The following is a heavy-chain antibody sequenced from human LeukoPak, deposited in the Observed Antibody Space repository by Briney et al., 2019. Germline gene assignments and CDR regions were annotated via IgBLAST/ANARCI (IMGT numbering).Heavy chain of an antibody. V-gene: IGHV4-59*08. CDR3: ARHPYYYYYMDV. Sequence: SETLSLTCTVSGGSISSYYWSWIRQPPGKGLEWIGYIYYTGSTNYNPSLKSRVTISVDTSKNQFSLKLSSVTAADTAVYYCARHPYYYYYMDVWGKGTTVTISS. CDR1: GGSISSYY. CDR2: IYYTGST. J-gene: IGHJ6*03.